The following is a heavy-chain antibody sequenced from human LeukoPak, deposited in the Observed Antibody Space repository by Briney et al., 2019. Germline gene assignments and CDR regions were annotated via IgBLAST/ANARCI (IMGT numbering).Heavy chain of an antibody. Sequence: GGSLRLSCAASGFTFSSYSMNWVRQAPGKGLEWVSSISSSSSYIYYADSVKGRFTISIEKAKNSLYLQMNSLRDEDTAVYYCARDSCTNGVCYTKPSNFDYWGQGTLVTVSS. CDR2: ISSSSSYI. V-gene: IGHV3-21*01. J-gene: IGHJ4*02. CDR1: GFTFSSYS. CDR3: ARDSCTNGVCYTKPSNFDY. D-gene: IGHD2-8*01.